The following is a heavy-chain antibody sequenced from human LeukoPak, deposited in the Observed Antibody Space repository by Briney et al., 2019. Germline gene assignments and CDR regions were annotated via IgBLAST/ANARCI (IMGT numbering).Heavy chain of an antibody. J-gene: IGHJ5*02. CDR3: ARSNPKITYWFDP. CDR2: IYYSGST. Sequence: PSETLSLTCTVSGGSISSSSYYWGWIRQPPGKGLEWIGSIYYSGSTYYNPSLKSRVTISVDTSKNQFSLKLSSVTAADTAVYYCARSNPKITYWFDPWGQGTLVTVSS. D-gene: IGHD5-12*01. CDR1: GGSISSSSYY. V-gene: IGHV4-39*01.